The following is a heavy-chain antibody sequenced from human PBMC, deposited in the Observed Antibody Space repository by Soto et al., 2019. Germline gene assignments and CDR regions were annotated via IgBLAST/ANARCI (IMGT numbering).Heavy chain of an antibody. V-gene: IGHV4-59*01. CDR1: GGSISSYY. CDR2: IYYSGST. D-gene: IGHD3-9*01. J-gene: IGHJ4*02. Sequence: SETLSLTCTVSGGSISSYYWSWIRQPPGKGLEWIGYIYYSGSTNYNPSLKSRVTISVDTSKNQFSLKLSSVTAADTAVYYCARSFYYDILTGSLGGYFDYWGQGTLVTVSS. CDR3: ARSFYYDILTGSLGGYFDY.